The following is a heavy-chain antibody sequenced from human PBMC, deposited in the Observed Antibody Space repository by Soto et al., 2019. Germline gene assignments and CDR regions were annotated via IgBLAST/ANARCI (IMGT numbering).Heavy chain of an antibody. Sequence: ASVKVSCKASGYTLTSYGISWVRQAPGQGLEWMGWISAYNGNTNYAQKLQGRVTMTTDTSTSTAYMELRSLRSDDTAVYYCARKYQDYDILTGYYTFDYWGQGTLVTVSS. CDR2: ISAYNGNT. J-gene: IGHJ4*02. D-gene: IGHD3-9*01. V-gene: IGHV1-18*01. CDR3: ARKYQDYDILTGYYTFDY. CDR1: GYTLTSYG.